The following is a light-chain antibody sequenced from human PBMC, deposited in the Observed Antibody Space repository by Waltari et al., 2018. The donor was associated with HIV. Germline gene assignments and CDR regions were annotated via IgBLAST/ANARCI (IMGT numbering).Light chain of an antibody. CDR3: QTWDRKTLHVS. Sequence: SSDLTQPPSGSVSPGQTANITCSGHELGNQYACWYLHKPCPSPIMVILQDYKRPSGSPERFSGSNAGNTATLTISETQAIDEADYYCQTWDRKTLHVSFGGGTKLTVL. J-gene: IGLJ2*01. V-gene: IGLV3-1*01. CDR1: ELGNQY. CDR2: QDY.